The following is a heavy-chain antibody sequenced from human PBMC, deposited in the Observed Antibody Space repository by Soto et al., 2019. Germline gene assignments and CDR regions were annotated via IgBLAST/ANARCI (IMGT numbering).Heavy chain of an antibody. D-gene: IGHD4-17*01. CDR2: INHSGST. CDR3: ARRSRGDYVKNWFDP. Sequence: SETLSLTCAVYGGSFSGYYWSWIRQPPGKGLEWIGEINHSGSTNYNPSLKSRVTISVDTSKNQFSLKLSSVTAADTAVYYCARRSRGDYVKNWFDPWGQGTLVTVSS. J-gene: IGHJ5*02. CDR1: GGSFSGYY. V-gene: IGHV4-34*01.